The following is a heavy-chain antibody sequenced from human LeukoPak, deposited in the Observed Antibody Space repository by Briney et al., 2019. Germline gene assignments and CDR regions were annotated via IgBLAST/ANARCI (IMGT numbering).Heavy chain of an antibody. D-gene: IGHD3/OR15-3a*01. CDR3: ARRTDRVDDAFGV. V-gene: IGHV1-69*04. CDR2: IIPSLNRR. Sequence: ASVRISCKSSGGPFDNYAINWVRQAPGQGLEWMGRIIPSLNRRNYAQIRVTITADKSTATAYMELSGLRYEDTAVYYCARRTDRVDDAFGVWGERALVTVSS. J-gene: IGHJ3*01. CDR1: GGPFDNYA.